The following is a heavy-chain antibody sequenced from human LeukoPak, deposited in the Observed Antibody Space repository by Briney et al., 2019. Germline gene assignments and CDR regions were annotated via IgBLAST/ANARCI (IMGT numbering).Heavy chain of an antibody. D-gene: IGHD2-15*01. Sequence: GGSLRLSCAASGFTFSRYAMHWARQAPGKGLEYVSAISSNGGSTYYANSVKGRFTISRDDSKNTLYLQMGSLRAEDMAVYYCARALGYCSGGSCYSDPYYYYGMDVWGQGTTVTVSS. CDR2: ISSNGGST. V-gene: IGHV3-64*01. CDR1: GFTFSRYA. J-gene: IGHJ6*02. CDR3: ARALGYCSGGSCYSDPYYYYGMDV.